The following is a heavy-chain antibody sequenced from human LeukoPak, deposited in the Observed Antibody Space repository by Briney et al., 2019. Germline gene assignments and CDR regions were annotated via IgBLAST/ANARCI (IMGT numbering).Heavy chain of an antibody. CDR1: GFTFSDYY. V-gene: IGHV3-11*01. CDR2: ISSSGSSK. Sequence: GGSMRLSCAASGFTFSDYYMSWIRQAPGKWLEWISYISSSGSSKYYANSVKGRFTISRDNAKNSLYLQMNSLRVEDTAVYYCANSILGWLQVGRYFDYWGQGTLVTVSS. CDR3: ANSILGWLQVGRYFDY. J-gene: IGHJ4*02. D-gene: IGHD5-24*01.